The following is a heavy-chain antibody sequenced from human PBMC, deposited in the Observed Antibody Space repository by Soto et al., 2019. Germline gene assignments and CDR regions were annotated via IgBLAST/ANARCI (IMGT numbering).Heavy chain of an antibody. J-gene: IGHJ2*01. D-gene: IGHD6-19*01. V-gene: IGHV4-4*02. CDR1: GGSISSNNW. CDR2: IYHSGIT. Sequence: QVQLQESDPGLVKPSGTLSLTCAMSGGSISSNNWWSWVRQPPGKGLEWIGEIYHSGITNYNPSLRGRGTISVDKSNNQSTLRLNSVTAADTAVYYCARVSDSSGWYRYFDLWGRGTLVTVSS. CDR3: ARVSDSSGWYRYFDL.